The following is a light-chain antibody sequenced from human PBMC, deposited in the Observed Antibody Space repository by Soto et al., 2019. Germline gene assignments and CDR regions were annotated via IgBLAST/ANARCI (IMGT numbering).Light chain of an antibody. J-gene: IGLJ1*01. CDR3: CSFAGSDTYV. Sequence: QSALTQPRSVSGSPGQSVTISCTGTSSDIGGYNYVSWYQQHPGKAPKLMIYDVSKRPSGVPNRFSGSKSGNTASLTISGLQAEDAADYYCCSFAGSDTYVFGGGTKVTVL. CDR1: SSDIGGYNY. V-gene: IGLV2-11*01. CDR2: DVS.